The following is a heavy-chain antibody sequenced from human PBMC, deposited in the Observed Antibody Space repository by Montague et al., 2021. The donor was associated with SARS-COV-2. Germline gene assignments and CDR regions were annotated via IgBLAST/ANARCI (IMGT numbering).Heavy chain of an antibody. V-gene: IGHV4-4*02. CDR1: GGSISSQNW. CDR3: AREGSRDGYNEGFDY. D-gene: IGHD5-24*01. CDR2: VYQNGRT. Sequence: SETLSLTCAVSGGSISSQNWWSWVRQPPGKGLEWIGEVYQNGRTNYSPSLTSRVTISVDKSRNQFSLTLTSVTAADTAVYYRAREGSRDGYNEGFDYWGQGTLVTVSS. J-gene: IGHJ4*02.